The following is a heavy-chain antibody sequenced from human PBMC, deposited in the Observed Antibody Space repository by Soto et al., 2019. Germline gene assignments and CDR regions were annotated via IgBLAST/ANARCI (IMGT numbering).Heavy chain of an antibody. D-gene: IGHD6-13*01. J-gene: IGHJ4*02. CDR3: ARDIGRPPWGGYSSSLGSC. CDR2: IIPIFGTA. V-gene: IGHV1-69*01. Sequence: QVQLVQSGAEVKKPGSSVKVSCKASGGTFSSYAISWVRQAPGQGLEWMGGIIPIFGTANYAQKFQGRVTITADESTNTAYMELSSLRAEETAVYYCARDIGRPPWGGYSSSLGSCWGQGTLVTVS. CDR1: GGTFSSYA.